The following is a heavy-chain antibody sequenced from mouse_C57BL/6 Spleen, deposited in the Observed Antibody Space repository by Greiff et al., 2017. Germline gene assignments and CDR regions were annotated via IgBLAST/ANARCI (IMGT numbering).Heavy chain of an antibody. V-gene: IGHV1-69*01. Sequence: QVQLQQPGAELVMPGASVKLSCKASGYTFTSYWMHWVKQRPGQGLEWIGEIDTSDSYTNYNQKFKGKSTLTVDKSSSTAYMQLSSLTSEDSAVYYCARQTGTGFDYWGQGTTLTVSS. CDR3: ARQTGTGFDY. CDR2: IDTSDSYT. D-gene: IGHD3-3*01. CDR1: GYTFTSYW. J-gene: IGHJ2*01.